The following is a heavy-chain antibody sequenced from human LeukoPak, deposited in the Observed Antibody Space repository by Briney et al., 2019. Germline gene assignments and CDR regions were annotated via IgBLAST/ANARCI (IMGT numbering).Heavy chain of an antibody. CDR3: ARQSGNLVGVTTL. V-gene: IGHV4-59*13. D-gene: IGHD1-26*01. CDR1: GDSLTYYY. CDR2: VYYTGST. Sequence: ASETLSLTCTVSGDSLTYYYWNWIRQPPGKGLEWMGYVYYTGSTKYNPSLESRVTISVDTSKNQFSLKLTSVTAADTAVYYCARQSGNLVGVTTLWGQGTLVTVSS. J-gene: IGHJ4*02.